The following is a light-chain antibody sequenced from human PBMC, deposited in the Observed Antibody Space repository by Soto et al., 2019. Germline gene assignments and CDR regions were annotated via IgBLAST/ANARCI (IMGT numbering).Light chain of an antibody. J-gene: IGKJ4*01. CDR2: AAS. V-gene: IGKV1-39*01. CDR3: QQTYRTPLS. CDR1: QSIRGY. Sequence: DIQMTQSPSSLSASVGDRVTVTCRASQSIRGYLNWYQQKPGEAPKLLIYAASSLHSGVPSRFSGSGSGTDFTLTISSLHPEDFATDSCQQTYRTPLSFGGGTKVEIK.